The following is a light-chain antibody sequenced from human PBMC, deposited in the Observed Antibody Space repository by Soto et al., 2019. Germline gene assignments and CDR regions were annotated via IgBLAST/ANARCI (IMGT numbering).Light chain of an antibody. V-gene: IGKV3-15*01. CDR1: QSVGTY. CDR3: QQYSDWPLVT. CDR2: AAS. J-gene: IGKJ4*01. Sequence: IVMTQSPATLSVSLGERATLSCRASQSVGTYLAWYQQKPGQPPSLLIFAASTRATGIPARFSGTGSGSDFTLTINGLQYEDFAVYSCQQYSDWPLVTFGGGTRVEIK.